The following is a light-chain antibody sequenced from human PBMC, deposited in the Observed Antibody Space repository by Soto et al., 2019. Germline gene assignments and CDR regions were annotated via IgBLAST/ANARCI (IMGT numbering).Light chain of an antibody. CDR1: SSDVGGYNY. CDR2: DVS. V-gene: IGLV2-14*01. J-gene: IGLJ2*01. Sequence: QSALTQPASVSGSPGQSITISCTGTSSDVGGYNYVSWYQQHPGKAPKLMIYDVSNRPSGVSNRFSGSKSGNTASLTISGLQAEDEDDYYCSSYTSSSTVVFGGGTKVTAL. CDR3: SSYTSSSTVV.